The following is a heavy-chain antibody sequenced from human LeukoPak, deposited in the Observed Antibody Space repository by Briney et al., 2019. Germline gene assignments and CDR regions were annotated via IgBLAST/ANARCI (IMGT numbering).Heavy chain of an antibody. V-gene: IGHV3-7*01. J-gene: IGHJ5*02. CDR1: GFTISTYW. D-gene: IGHD6-13*01. CDR2: TNQEGSEK. Sequence: PGGSLRLSCAASGFTISTYWMSWVRQAPGKGLEWVANTNQEGSEKYYVDSVKGRFTISKDNAKNSLYLQMNSLRAEDTAVYYCARECIAAAGGTLGFDPWGQGTLVTVSS. CDR3: ARECIAAAGGTLGFDP.